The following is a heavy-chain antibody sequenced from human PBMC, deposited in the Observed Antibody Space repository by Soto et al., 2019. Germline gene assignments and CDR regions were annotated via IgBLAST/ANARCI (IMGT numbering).Heavy chain of an antibody. Sequence: QVQLQPWGAGLLKPSETLSLTCAVYGGSFRGYYWSWIRQPPGEGLEWIGEINHSGSTNYNPSLKSRVTISVDTSKNQFSLKLSSVTAADTAVYYCARYCTYYDFWSGFRNWFDPWGQGTLVTVSS. CDR1: GGSFRGYY. CDR3: ARYCTYYDFWSGFRNWFDP. CDR2: INHSGST. D-gene: IGHD3-3*01. V-gene: IGHV4-34*01. J-gene: IGHJ5*02.